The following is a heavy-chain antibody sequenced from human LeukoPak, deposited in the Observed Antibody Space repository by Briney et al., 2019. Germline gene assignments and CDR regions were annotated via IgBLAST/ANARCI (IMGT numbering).Heavy chain of an antibody. D-gene: IGHD4/OR15-4a*01. Sequence: SETLSLTCTVSGGSIRYYYWSWIRQSPGKGLEWIGYVYYIGTTNYNPSLKSRVTISVDTSKNQFSLQLRSVTAADTAVYYCAREDPQTRVPEGMDVWGQGTTVTVSS. J-gene: IGHJ6*02. CDR2: VYYIGTT. CDR1: GGSIRYYY. CDR3: AREDPQTRVPEGMDV. V-gene: IGHV4-59*01.